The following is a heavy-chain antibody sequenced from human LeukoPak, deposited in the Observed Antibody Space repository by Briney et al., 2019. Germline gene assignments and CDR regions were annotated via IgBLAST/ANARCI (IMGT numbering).Heavy chain of an antibody. CDR3: ARQSDYYDSSGYYYARPYFDY. J-gene: IGHJ4*02. Sequence: ETLSLTCTISRGSISSSSYYWGWIRQPPGKGLEWLGSIYYSGGTYYNPSLTSRVTIAVDTSKHQFYLKLSSVTAADTAVYYCARQSDYYDSSGYYYARPYFDYWGQGTLVTVSS. CDR2: IYYSGGT. CDR1: RGSISSSSYY. D-gene: IGHD3-22*01. V-gene: IGHV4-39*01.